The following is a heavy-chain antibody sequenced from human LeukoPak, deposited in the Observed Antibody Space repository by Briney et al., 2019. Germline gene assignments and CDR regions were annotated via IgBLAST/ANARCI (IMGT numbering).Heavy chain of an antibody. V-gene: IGHV3-30*18. D-gene: IGHD6-19*01. J-gene: IGHJ4*02. CDR3: AKGSNSGYYYFDY. Sequence: GSLRLSCAAPGFTFSNYGMHWVRQAPGKGLEWVASISYDERNKYYVDSVKGRFTISRDNSKNTLYLKMISLRVEDTAVYYCAKGSNSGYYYFDYWGQGTLVTVSS. CDR1: GFTFSNYG. CDR2: ISYDERNK.